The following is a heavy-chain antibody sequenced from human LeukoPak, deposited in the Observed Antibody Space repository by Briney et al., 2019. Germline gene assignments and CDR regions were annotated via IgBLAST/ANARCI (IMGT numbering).Heavy chain of an antibody. V-gene: IGHV4-34*01. CDR3: ARVTGYSSSWSKIDY. CDR1: GGSFSGYY. Sequence: PSETLSLTCAVYGGSFSGYYWSWIRQPPGKGLEWIGEINHSGSTNYNPSLKSRVTISVDTSKNQLSLKLSSVTAADTAVYYCARVTGYSSSWSKIDYWGQGTLVTVSS. D-gene: IGHD6-13*01. J-gene: IGHJ4*02. CDR2: INHSGST.